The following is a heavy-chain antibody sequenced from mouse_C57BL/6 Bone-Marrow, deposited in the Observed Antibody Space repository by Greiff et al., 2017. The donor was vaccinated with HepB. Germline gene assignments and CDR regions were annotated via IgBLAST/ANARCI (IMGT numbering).Heavy chain of an antibody. V-gene: IGHV1-69*01. CDR1: GYTFTSYW. J-gene: IGHJ2*01. D-gene: IGHD2-3*01. Sequence: QVQLQQPGAELVMPGASVKLSCKASGYTFTSYWMHWVKQRPGQGLEWIGEIDPSDSYTNYNQKFKGKSTLTVDKSSSTAYMQLSSLTSEDSAVYYCATYDLLDYWGQGTTLTVSS. CDR2: IDPSDSYT. CDR3: ATYDLLDY.